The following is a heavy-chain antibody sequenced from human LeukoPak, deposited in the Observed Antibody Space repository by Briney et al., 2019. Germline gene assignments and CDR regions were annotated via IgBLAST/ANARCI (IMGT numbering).Heavy chain of an antibody. D-gene: IGHD2-2*01. Sequence: PSQTLSLTCTVSGGSISGGYYWSWFRQPPGEGLEWIGYIFQSGNTYYNPSVKSQVTISVDRSKNQFSLNLTSVTAADTAVYYCAREQTSLILVGAFDIWGQGTMVTVSS. V-gene: IGHV4-30-2*01. CDR1: GGSISGGYY. J-gene: IGHJ3*02. CDR3: AREQTSLILVGAFDI. CDR2: IFQSGNT.